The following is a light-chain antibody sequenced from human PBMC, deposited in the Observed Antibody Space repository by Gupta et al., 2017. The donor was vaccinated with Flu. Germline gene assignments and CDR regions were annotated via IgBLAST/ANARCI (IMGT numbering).Light chain of an antibody. CDR2: EVS. J-gene: IGLJ2*01. V-gene: IGLV2-8*01. CDR1: SSDVGGFNY. CDR3: ASYAGSNSWV. Sequence: SVTISCTGTSSDVGGFNYVSGYQQHPGKAPKLMIYEVSKRHSGVPDRFSGSKSGNTASLTVSGLQADDEADFYCASYAGSNSWVFGGGTKLTVL.